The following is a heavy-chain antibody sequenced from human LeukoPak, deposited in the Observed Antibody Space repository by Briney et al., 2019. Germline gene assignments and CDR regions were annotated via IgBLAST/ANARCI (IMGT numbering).Heavy chain of an antibody. CDR1: GGSLTTYY. V-gene: IGHV4-59*08. CDR3: ARRRDFGRDSDSSGYYYDN. CDR2: IYYSGST. D-gene: IGHD3-22*01. J-gene: IGHJ4*02. Sequence: SETLSLTCTVSGGSLTTYYWSWIRQPPGKGLEWIGYIYYSGSTNYSPSLKSRVTISVDRSKNQFSLKLTSVTAADTGVYYCARRRDFGRDSDSSGYYYDNWGQGTLVTVSS.